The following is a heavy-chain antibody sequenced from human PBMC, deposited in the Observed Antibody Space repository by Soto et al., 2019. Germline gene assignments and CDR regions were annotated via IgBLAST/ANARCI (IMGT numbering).Heavy chain of an antibody. CDR1: GFTFSSFA. CDR3: AKIPQRLWNPYYGTHX. Sequence: PEGSLRLSCAASGFTFSSFAMSWVRQTPGKGLAWVSAISASGGNTCYVYPVKGRIAISIDNTKHTLYLQMNSLRVEDTAVYHCAKIPQRLWNPYYGTHXCGQATSLTVS. J-gene: IGHJ6*02. V-gene: IGHV3-23*01. D-gene: IGHD3-10*01. CDR2: ISASGGNT.